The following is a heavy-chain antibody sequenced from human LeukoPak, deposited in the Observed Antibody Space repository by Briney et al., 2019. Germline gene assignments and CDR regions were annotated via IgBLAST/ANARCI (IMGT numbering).Heavy chain of an antibody. D-gene: IGHD3-10*01. V-gene: IGHV3-53*01. J-gene: IGHJ4*02. CDR3: ARGVYGSGSQYLYIFDY. CDR2: IYKDGST. CDR1: GFAVSNNY. Sequence: PGGSLRLSCAASGFAVSNNYMTWVRQAPGKGLEWVSVIYKDGSTYYADSVKGRFTISRDNSKNTVYLQMNSLRAEDTAVYYCARGVYGSGSQYLYIFDYWGQGTLVTVSS.